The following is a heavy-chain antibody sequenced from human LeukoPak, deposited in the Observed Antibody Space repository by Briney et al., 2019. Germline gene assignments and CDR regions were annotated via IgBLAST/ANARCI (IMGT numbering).Heavy chain of an antibody. J-gene: IGHJ3*02. V-gene: IGHV1-8*01. Sequence: ASVKVSCKASGYTFSSYDINWVRQATGQGLEWMGWMNPNSGNKGYAQMFQGRVTMTRNISISTAYMELSSLRSEDTAMYYRARGYMGNYYAFDIWGQGTMVIVSS. CDR3: ARGYMGNYYAFDI. CDR2: MNPNSGNK. CDR1: GYTFSSYD. D-gene: IGHD1-26*01.